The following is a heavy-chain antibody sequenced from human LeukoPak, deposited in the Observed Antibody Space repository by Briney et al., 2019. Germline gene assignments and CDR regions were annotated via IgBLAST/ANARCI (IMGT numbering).Heavy chain of an antibody. J-gene: IGHJ4*02. D-gene: IGHD2-21*01. CDR2: MYHRGSR. V-gene: IGHV4-39*02. CDR3: ARLPGLYSSDFDK. CDR1: GDSFTRSTYY. Sequence: SETLSLTCSISGDSFTRSTYYWGWIRQTPRKGLEWIATMYHRGSRYYNPSLESRVTMSIDANRFSLKLRSVTATDSDVYYCARLPGLYSSDFDKWGRGALVIVSS.